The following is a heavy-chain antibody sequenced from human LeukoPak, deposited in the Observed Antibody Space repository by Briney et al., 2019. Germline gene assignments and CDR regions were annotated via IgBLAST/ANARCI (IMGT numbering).Heavy chain of an antibody. CDR3: AASTTLTGEVDSSGIYLGSNAFDI. CDR1: GGSFSGYY. D-gene: IGHD3-22*01. CDR2: INHSGST. J-gene: IGHJ3*02. V-gene: IGHV4-34*01. Sequence: SETLSLTCAVYGGSFSGYYWSWIRQPPGKGLEWIWEINHSGSTNYNPSLKSRVTISADTSKNQFSLNLTSVTAADTAVYYCAASTTLTGEVDSSGIYLGSNAFDIWGQGTMVTVSS.